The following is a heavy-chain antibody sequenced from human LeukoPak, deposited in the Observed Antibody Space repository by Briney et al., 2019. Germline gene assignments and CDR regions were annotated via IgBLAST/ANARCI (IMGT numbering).Heavy chain of an antibody. CDR1: GGSISSGGYY. Sequence: SQTLSLTCTVSGGSISSGGYYWSWIRQHPGKGLEWIGYIYYSGSTYYNPSLKSRVNISADTPKTQSPRIRSSATAADTAVHYCAGDHATVAGSWFDPWGHGTPCTVSP. J-gene: IGHJ5*02. D-gene: IGHD4-23*01. CDR2: IYYSGST. V-gene: IGHV4-31*03. CDR3: AGDHATVAGSWFDP.